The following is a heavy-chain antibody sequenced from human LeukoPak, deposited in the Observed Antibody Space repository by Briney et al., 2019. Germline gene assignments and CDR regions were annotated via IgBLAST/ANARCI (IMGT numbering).Heavy chain of an antibody. CDR2: ITYDGSNK. J-gene: IGHJ6*03. Sequence: GGSLRLSCAASGFTLSNYAMHWVRQAPGKGLEWVAIITYDGSNKDYADVVKGRFTISRDNSKNTLYLQMNSLRAEDTAVYYCARDFFGNRSELQTYYYYYYMDVWGKGTTVTVSS. D-gene: IGHD1-14*01. CDR1: GFTLSNYA. V-gene: IGHV3-30*04. CDR3: ARDFFGNRSELQTYYYYYYMDV.